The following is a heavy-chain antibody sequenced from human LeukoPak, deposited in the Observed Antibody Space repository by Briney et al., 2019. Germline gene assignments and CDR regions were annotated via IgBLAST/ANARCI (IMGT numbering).Heavy chain of an antibody. Sequence: PSETLSLTCTVSGGSISSGSSYWSWIRQPAGKGLEWIGRIYTSGSTNYNPSLKSRVTISVDTSKNQFSLKLSSVTAADTAVYYCAREDYYDSSGYYFDYWGQGTLVIVSS. V-gene: IGHV4-61*02. D-gene: IGHD3-22*01. CDR2: IYTSGST. CDR1: GGSISSGSSY. CDR3: AREDYYDSSGYYFDY. J-gene: IGHJ4*02.